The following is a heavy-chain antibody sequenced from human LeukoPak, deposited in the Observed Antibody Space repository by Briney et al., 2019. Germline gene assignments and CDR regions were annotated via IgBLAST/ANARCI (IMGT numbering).Heavy chain of an antibody. CDR1: GFTFSSYA. CDR2: ISGSGGST. Sequence: GGSLRLSCAASGFTFSSYAMSWVXQAPGKWLEWVSAISGSGGSTYYADSVKGRFTISRDNSKNTLYLQMNSLRAEDTAVYYCAKQWLVKDQAYFDYWGQGTLVTVSS. CDR3: AKQWLVKDQAYFDY. J-gene: IGHJ4*02. D-gene: IGHD6-19*01. V-gene: IGHV3-23*01.